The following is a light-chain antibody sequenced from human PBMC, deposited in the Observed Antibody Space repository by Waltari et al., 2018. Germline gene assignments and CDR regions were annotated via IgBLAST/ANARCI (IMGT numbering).Light chain of an antibody. V-gene: IGKV3-20*01. CDR1: QSVSDNY. CDR3: QQYGRSPEN. Sequence: EIVLTQSPGTLSLSPGDRATLSCRASQSVSDNYVSWYQHTPVQPPRLLIYGASSRATVIPDRCSGSGSGTDFTITISRLDPEDFAVYHYQQYGRSPENFGQGTKVEIK. CDR2: GAS. J-gene: IGKJ1*01.